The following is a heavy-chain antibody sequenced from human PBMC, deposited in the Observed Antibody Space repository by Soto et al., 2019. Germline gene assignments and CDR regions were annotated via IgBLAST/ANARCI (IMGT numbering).Heavy chain of an antibody. V-gene: IGHV4-61*01. CDR1: GGSVSGGRYY. J-gene: IGHJ4*02. D-gene: IGHD6-13*01. Sequence: KPSETLPLTCTVSGGSVSGGRYYWSWIRQPPGKGLEWIGYIYYSGSTIYNPSLESRLTISLDTSKNQFSLRLKSVTAADTAIYYCARINWSTSSWYYFDYWGQGNLVTVSS. CDR3: ARINWSTSSWYYFDY. CDR2: IYYSGST.